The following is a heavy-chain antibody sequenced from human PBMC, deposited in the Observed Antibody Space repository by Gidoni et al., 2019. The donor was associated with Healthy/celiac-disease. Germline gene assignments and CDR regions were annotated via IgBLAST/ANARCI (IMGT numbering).Heavy chain of an antibody. CDR2: ISYSEST. CDR1: GGSISSSSYH. Sequence: QLQLQESGPGLVKPSETLSLTCTVSGGSISSSSYHWGWIRQRPGKGLEWIGSISYSESTYYNPSLKSRVTISVDTSKSQFSLKLSSVTAADTAVYYCGSSGFLLFDYWGQGTLVTVSS. D-gene: IGHD6-19*01. V-gene: IGHV4-39*01. J-gene: IGHJ4*02. CDR3: GSSGFLLFDY.